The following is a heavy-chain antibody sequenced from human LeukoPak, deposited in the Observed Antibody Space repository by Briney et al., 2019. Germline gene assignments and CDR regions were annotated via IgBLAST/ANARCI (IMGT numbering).Heavy chain of an antibody. J-gene: IGHJ6*03. CDR1: GFTFSSYG. D-gene: IGHD4-17*01. CDR2: ISYDGSNK. V-gene: IGHV3-30*18. CDR3: AKMTTVNYYYMDV. Sequence: GGSLRFSCAASGFTFSSYGMHWVRKAPGKRLEWVAVISYDGSNKYYADSVKGRFTISRDNSKNTLYLQMNSLRAEDTAVYYCAKMTTVNYYYMDVWGKGTTVTVSS.